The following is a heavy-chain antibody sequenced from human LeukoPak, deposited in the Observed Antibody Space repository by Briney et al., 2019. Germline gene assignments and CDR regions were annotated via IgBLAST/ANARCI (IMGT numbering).Heavy chain of an antibody. CDR3: ARGKWLWFDY. V-gene: IGHV4-59*08. D-gene: IGHD3-22*01. CDR2: IYYSGST. J-gene: IGHJ4*02. CDR1: GGSISSYY. Sequence: SETLSLTCTVSGGSISSYYWSWIRQPPGRGLEWIGYIYYSGSTNYNPSLKSRVTISVDTSKNQFSLKLSSVTAADTAVYYCARGKWLWFDYWGQGTLVTVSS.